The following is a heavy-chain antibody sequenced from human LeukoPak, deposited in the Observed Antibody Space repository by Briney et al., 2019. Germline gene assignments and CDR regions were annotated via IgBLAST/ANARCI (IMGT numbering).Heavy chain of an antibody. CDR1: GFTFSIYN. CDR2: ISSGGNTM. J-gene: IGHJ3*02. CDR3: ARTDQGNDAFDI. D-gene: IGHD2-2*01. V-gene: IGHV3-48*01. Sequence: PGGSLRLSCAASGFTFSIYNMDWVRQAPGKGLEWVSYISSGGNTMYYADSVKGRFTISRDNAKNSLYLQMNSLRAEDTAMYYCARTDQGNDAFDIWGQGTMVTVSS.